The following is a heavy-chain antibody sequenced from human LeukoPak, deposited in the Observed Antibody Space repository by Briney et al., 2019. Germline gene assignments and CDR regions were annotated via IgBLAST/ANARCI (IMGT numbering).Heavy chain of an antibody. CDR2: IYYSGST. V-gene: IGHV4-59*12. CDR1: GGSISSYY. Sequence: SETLPLTCTVSGGSISSYYWSWIRQPPGKGLEYIGYIYYSGSTNYNPSLKSRVTISVDRSKNQFSLKLSSVTAADTAVYYCARVPNSGSYGHYFDYWGQGTLVTVSS. D-gene: IGHD1-26*01. CDR3: ARVPNSGSYGHYFDY. J-gene: IGHJ4*02.